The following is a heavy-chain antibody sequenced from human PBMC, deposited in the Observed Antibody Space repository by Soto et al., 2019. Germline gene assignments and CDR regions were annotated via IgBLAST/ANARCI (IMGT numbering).Heavy chain of an antibody. V-gene: IGHV4-34*01. J-gene: IGHJ5*02. CDR2: INHSGST. D-gene: IGHD5-12*01. CDR1: GGSFSGYY. CDR3: ARWGRRGYSGYVDNWFDP. Sequence: SETLSLTCAVYGGSFSGYYWSWIRQPPGKGLEWIGEINHSGSTNYNPSLKSRVTISVDTSKNQFSLKLSSVTAADTAVYYCARWGRRGYSGYVDNWFDPWGQGTLVTVSS.